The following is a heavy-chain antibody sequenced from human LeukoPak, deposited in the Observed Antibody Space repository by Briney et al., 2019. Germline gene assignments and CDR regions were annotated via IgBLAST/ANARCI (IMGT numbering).Heavy chain of an antibody. Sequence: GGSLRLSCAASGFTFSSYAMSWVRQAAGKGLEWVAVISYDGSNKYYADSVKGRFTISRDNSKNTLYLQMNSLRAEDTAVYYCARDIKIYYYGMDVWGQGTTVTVSS. V-gene: IGHV3-30-3*01. CDR1: GFTFSSYA. CDR3: ARDIKIYYYGMDV. CDR2: ISYDGSNK. J-gene: IGHJ6*02.